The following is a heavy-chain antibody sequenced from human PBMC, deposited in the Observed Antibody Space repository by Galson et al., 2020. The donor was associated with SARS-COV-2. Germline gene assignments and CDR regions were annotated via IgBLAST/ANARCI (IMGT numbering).Heavy chain of an antibody. CDR2: TYYRSKWYN. D-gene: IGHD1-26*01. CDR1: GDSVSNNGAA. J-gene: IGHJ4*02. Sequence: SETLSLTCPISGDSVSNNGAAWNWIRQSPSRGLEWLGRTYYRSKWYNDFAVSVKSRITINSDTSKNQFSLQLNSVTPEDTAVYYCAREPPSGSYYTYFDYWGQGTLVTVSS. CDR3: AREPPSGSYYTYFDY. V-gene: IGHV6-1*01.